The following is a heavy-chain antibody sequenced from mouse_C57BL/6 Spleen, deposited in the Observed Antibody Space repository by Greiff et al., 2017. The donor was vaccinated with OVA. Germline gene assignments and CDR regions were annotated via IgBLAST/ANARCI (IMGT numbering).Heavy chain of an antibody. Sequence: QVQLQQSGAELVRPGSSVKLSCKASGYTFTSYWMHWVKQRPIQGLEWIGNIDPSDSETHYNQKFKDKATLTVDKSSSTAYMQLSSLTSEDSAIYYCARLAAQVLDCDALDYWGQGTSVTVSS. V-gene: IGHV1-52*01. D-gene: IGHD3-2*02. CDR2: IDPSDSET. J-gene: IGHJ4*01. CDR1: GYTFTSYW. CDR3: ARLAAQVLDCDALDY.